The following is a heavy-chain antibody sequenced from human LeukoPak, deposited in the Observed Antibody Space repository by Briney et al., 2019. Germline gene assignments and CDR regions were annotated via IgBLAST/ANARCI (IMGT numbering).Heavy chain of an antibody. D-gene: IGHD4-11*01. V-gene: IGHV3-23*01. CDR2: ISGDGTET. CDR3: AKGGHYSFFDY. CDR1: GLIFRNYT. J-gene: IGHJ4*02. Sequence: GGSLRLSCTASGLIFRNYTMTWVRQAPRKGLEWVSTISGDGTETFYADSVKGRFTISRDNSKNTHYLQMSSLRAEDTGIYYCAKGGHYSFFDYWGQGTLVTVSS.